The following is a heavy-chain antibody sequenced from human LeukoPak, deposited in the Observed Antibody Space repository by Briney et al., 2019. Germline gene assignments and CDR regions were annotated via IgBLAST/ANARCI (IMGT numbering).Heavy chain of an antibody. CDR3: ARRPSGGSTWFDP. Sequence: GESLKISCKGSGYSFTSYWIAWVRQMPGKGLEWMGIIHPGDSEIRYSPSFQGQVTISVDKSISTAYLQWSSLKTSDTAMYYCARRPSGGSTWFDPWGQGTLVTVSS. CDR1: GYSFTSYW. D-gene: IGHD2-8*02. V-gene: IGHV5-51*01. J-gene: IGHJ5*02. CDR2: IHPGDSEI.